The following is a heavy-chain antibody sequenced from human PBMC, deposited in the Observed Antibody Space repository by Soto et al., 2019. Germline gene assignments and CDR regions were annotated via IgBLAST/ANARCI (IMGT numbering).Heavy chain of an antibody. D-gene: IGHD3-10*01. CDR1: GYTFTGYF. V-gene: IGHV1-2*02. J-gene: IGHJ5*02. CDR3: ARVIRGAYYNSPLDT. Sequence: ASVKGSCKASGYTFTGYFMHWVRQAPGQGLEWMGWINPYSGGADYAQSFQGRVTMTRDTSISTVYMELSRLRFDDTAVYYCARVIRGAYYNSPLDTWGQGTVVTVSS. CDR2: INPYSGGA.